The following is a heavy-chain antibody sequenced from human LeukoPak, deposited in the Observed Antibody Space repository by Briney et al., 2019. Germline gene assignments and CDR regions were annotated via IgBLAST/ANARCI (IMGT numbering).Heavy chain of an antibody. Sequence: ASVKVSCKASGYTFTMYYIHWVRQAPGQGLEWMGMINPSDGATTYAQRFQGRVTMTRDMSTTTVYMDLRGLRSEDTAVYFCARVPGGGLIGSLGVLFASYYTYYYMDVWGRGTTVTVPS. CDR2: INPSDGAT. J-gene: IGHJ6*03. V-gene: IGHV1-46*01. CDR1: GYTFTMYY. CDR3: ARVPGGGLIGSLGVLFASYYTYYYMDV. D-gene: IGHD3-16*01.